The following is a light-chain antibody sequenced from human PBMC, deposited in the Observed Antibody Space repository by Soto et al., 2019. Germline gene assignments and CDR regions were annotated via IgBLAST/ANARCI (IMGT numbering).Light chain of an antibody. J-gene: IGLJ1*01. Sequence: QSALIQPPSASGTPGQRVTISCSGSSSNFGKNTVHWFQQLPGAAPQLLISTDNQRPSGVPGRFSGSKSGASGSLAISGLQSEDEADYYCAAWDSSLNGHVFGTGTKVTVL. CDR1: SSNFGKNT. V-gene: IGLV1-44*01. CDR2: TDN. CDR3: AAWDSSLNGHV.